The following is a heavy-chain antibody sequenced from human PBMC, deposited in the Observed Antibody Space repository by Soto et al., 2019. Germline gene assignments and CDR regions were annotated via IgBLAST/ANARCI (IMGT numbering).Heavy chain of an antibody. CDR1: GYSFTNYP. J-gene: IGHJ4*02. V-gene: IGHV1-3*01. CDR3: ARGERYYYDSRGYSGFDY. CDR2: INAGNGNT. Sequence: ASVKVSCKACGYSFTNYPVSRGRMAPGQRPEWMGWINAGNGNTKYSQKFQGRVTITRDTSASTAYMELSSLRSEDTAVYYCARGERYYYDSRGYSGFDYWGQGTLLTVSP. D-gene: IGHD3-22*01.